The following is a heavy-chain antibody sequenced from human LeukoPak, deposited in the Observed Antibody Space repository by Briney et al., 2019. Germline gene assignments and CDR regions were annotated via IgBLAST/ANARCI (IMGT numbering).Heavy chain of an antibody. V-gene: IGHV3-48*03. J-gene: IGHJ6*02. CDR3: ARERPDGSLGMDV. CDR1: GFTFSSYE. D-gene: IGHD3-10*01. CDR2: ISSSGSTI. Sequence: GGPLRLSCAASGFTFSSYEMNWVRQAPGKGLEWVSYISSSGSTIYYADSVKGRFTISRDNAKNSLYLQMNSLRAEDTAVYYCARERPDGSLGMDVWGQGTTVTVSS.